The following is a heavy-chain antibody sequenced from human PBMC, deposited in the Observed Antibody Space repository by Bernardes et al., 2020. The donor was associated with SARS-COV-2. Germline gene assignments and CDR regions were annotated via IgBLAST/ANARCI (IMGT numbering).Heavy chain of an antibody. CDR2: ISYEGSKK. J-gene: IGHJ4*02. Sequence: GGSLRLSRAASGFTFNNYGMHWVRQAPGKGLEWVAFISYEGSKKYYLDSLKGRFTISRDSSKNTLYLQMNSLRDDDTAVYYCVKRRAIFELWAGNFDYWGQGTLLTVSS. D-gene: IGHD5-18*01. V-gene: IGHV3-30*18. CDR3: VKRRAIFELWAGNFDY. CDR1: GFTFNNYG.